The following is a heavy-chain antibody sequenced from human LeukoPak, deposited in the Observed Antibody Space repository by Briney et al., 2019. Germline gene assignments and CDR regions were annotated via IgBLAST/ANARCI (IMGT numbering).Heavy chain of an antibody. J-gene: IGHJ6*02. CDR3: TIGDRYYDFWSGYQDYGMDV. V-gene: IGHV1-69*13. D-gene: IGHD3-3*01. CDR1: GGTSTSYA. CDR2: IIPIFGTA. Sequence: ASVKVSCKASGGTSTSYAISWVRQAPGQGLEWMGGIIPIFGTANYAQKFQGRVTITADESTSTAYMELSSLRSEDTAVYYCTIGDRYYDFWSGYQDYGMDVWGQGTTVTVSS.